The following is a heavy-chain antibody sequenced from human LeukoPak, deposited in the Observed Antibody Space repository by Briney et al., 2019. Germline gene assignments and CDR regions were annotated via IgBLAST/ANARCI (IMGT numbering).Heavy chain of an antibody. Sequence: GGSLRLSCTASGFTFSSYAMNWVRQAPVKGLEWVSTISGSGRNTYYADSVKGRFTISRDNPKNTLYLQMNSLRAENTALYYCATNYYDSSGYFPDFDYWGQGALVSVSS. CDR1: GFTFSSYA. CDR2: ISGSGRNT. D-gene: IGHD3-22*01. J-gene: IGHJ4*02. V-gene: IGHV3-23*01. CDR3: ATNYYDSSGYFPDFDY.